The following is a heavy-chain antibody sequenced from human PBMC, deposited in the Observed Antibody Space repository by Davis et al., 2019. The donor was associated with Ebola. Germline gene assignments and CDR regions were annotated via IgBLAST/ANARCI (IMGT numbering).Heavy chain of an antibody. CDR3: ARDTVTTDYYGMDV. Sequence: GESLKIPCAASGFTFSGYSMNWVRQAPGKGLEWVSSISSSSSYIYYADSVKGRFTISRDNAKNSLYLQMNSLRAEDTAVYYCARDTVTTDYYGMDVWGKGTTVTVSS. V-gene: IGHV3-21*01. CDR1: GFTFSGYS. D-gene: IGHD4-17*01. CDR2: ISSSSSYI. J-gene: IGHJ6*04.